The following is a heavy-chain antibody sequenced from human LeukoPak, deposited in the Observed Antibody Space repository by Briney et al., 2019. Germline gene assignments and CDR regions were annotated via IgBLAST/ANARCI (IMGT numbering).Heavy chain of an antibody. V-gene: IGHV1-2*02. J-gene: IGHJ6*03. CDR2: INPNSGGT. Sequence: ASVKVSCMASGYTFTGYYMHWVRQAPGQGLEWMGWINPNSGGTNYAQKFQGRVTMTRDTSISTAYMELSRLRSDDTAVYYCARDRGISGYYYMDVWGKGTTVTVSS. D-gene: IGHD3-10*01. CDR1: GYTFTGYY. CDR3: ARDRGISGYYYMDV.